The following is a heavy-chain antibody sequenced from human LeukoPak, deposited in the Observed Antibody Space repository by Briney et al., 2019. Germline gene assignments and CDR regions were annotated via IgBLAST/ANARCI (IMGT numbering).Heavy chain of an antibody. CDR2: INTDRSDT. CDR3: TRAPLGYY. D-gene: IGHD3-16*01. CDR1: GYTFSSYW. V-gene: IGHV3-74*01. J-gene: IGHJ4*02. Sequence: GGSLRLSCAASGYTFSSYWMHWVRQVPGKGLVWVARINTDRSDTGYADSVKGRFTISRDNAKNTLYLQMNSLRAEDTAVYYCTRAPLGYYWGRGTLVTVSS.